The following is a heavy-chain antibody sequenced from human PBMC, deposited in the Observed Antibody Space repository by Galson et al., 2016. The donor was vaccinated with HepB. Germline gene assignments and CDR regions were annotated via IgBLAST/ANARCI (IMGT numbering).Heavy chain of an antibody. Sequence: SLRLSCAASGFTFSSYGMHWVRQAPGKGLEWVAVIWYDGSNKYYADSVKGRFTISRDNSKNTLYLQMNSLRAEDTAVYYCARGSNYFDYYCYGMDVWGQGTTVTVSS. V-gene: IGHV3-33*01. CDR3: ARGSNYFDYYCYGMDV. D-gene: IGHD4-11*01. J-gene: IGHJ6*02. CDR1: GFTFSSYG. CDR2: IWYDGSNK.